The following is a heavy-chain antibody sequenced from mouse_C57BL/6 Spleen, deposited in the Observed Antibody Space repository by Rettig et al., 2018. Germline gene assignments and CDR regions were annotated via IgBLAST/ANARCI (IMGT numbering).Heavy chain of an antibody. J-gene: IGHJ4*01. V-gene: IGHV1-55*01. CDR2: IYPGSGST. D-gene: IGHD2-13*01. Sequence: QVQLQQPGAELVKPGASVKMSCKASGYTFTSYWITWVKQRPGQGLEWIGDIYPGSGSTNYNEKFKSKATLTVDTSSSTAYMQLSSLTSEDSAVYYCARGTVTYAMDYWCQGTSVTVAS. CDR3: ARGTVTYAMDY. CDR1: GYTFTSYW.